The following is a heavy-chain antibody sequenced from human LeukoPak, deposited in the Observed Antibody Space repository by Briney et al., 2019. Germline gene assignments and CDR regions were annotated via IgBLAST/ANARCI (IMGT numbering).Heavy chain of an antibody. CDR1: GYTFTKYV. Sequence: ASVRVSCKASGYTFTKYVVHWVRQAPGQRPEWMGWINAGNGDTKYSQNFQDRVTITRDTSANTAYMELSSLTSEDTALYYCARDDCGDTCYPGGYWGQGTLVTVSS. D-gene: IGHD2-21*01. J-gene: IGHJ4*02. CDR2: INAGNGDT. CDR3: ARDDCGDTCYPGGY. V-gene: IGHV1-3*01.